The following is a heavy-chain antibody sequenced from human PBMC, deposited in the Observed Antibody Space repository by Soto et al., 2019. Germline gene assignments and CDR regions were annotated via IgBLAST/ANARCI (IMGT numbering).Heavy chain of an antibody. CDR2: VASDGGNK. Sequence: GGSLRFSCAASGFTFSSYAMHWVRQAPGKGLEWVGLVASDGGNKYYADSVKGRFAISRDNSKNTLFLQMNGLRAEDTAVYFCARGSNSLAGLYFDNWGQGTRVTVSS. CDR1: GFTFSSYA. V-gene: IGHV3-30*09. D-gene: IGHD1-20*01. CDR3: ARGSNSLAGLYFDN. J-gene: IGHJ4*02.